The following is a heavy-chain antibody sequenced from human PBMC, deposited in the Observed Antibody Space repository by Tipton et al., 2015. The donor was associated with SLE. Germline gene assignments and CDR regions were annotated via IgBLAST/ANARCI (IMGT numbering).Heavy chain of an antibody. CDR2: IYYSGST. V-gene: IGHV4-61*05. CDR3: ARGHLGPSGYRLWYYYYMDV. Sequence: GLVKPSETLSLTCTVSGVSISSTSYYWTWIRQPPGKGLEWIGYIYYSGSTNYNPSLKSRVTISVDTSKNQFSLKLSSVTAADTAVYYCARGHLGPSGYRLWYYYYMDVWGKGTTVTVSS. J-gene: IGHJ6*03. CDR1: GVSISSTSYY. D-gene: IGHD3-10*01.